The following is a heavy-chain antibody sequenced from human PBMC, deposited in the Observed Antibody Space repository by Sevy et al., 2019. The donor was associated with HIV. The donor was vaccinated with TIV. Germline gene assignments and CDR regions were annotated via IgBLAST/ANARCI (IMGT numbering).Heavy chain of an antibody. D-gene: IGHD6-19*01. CDR1: GFTFSSYA. J-gene: IGHJ3*02. CDR3: ARDAGIAVAGTGAFDI. Sequence: GGSLRLSCAASGFTFSSYAMHWVRQAPGKGLEWVAVISYDGSNKYYADSVKGRFTISRDNSKNTLYLQMNSLRAEETAVYYCARDAGIAVAGTGAFDIWGQGTMVTVSS. V-gene: IGHV3-30-3*01. CDR2: ISYDGSNK.